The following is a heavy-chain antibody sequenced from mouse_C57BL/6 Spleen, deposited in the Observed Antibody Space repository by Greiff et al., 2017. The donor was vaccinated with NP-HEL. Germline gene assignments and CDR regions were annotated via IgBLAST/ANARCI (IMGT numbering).Heavy chain of an antibody. CDR2: IYPSDSET. CDR3: ARLWLDYFDY. V-gene: IGHV1-61*01. J-gene: IGHJ2*01. Sequence: QVQLKQPGAELVRPGSSVKLSCKASGYTFTSYWMDWVKQRPGQGLEWIGNIYPSDSETHYNQKFKDKATLTVDKSSSTAYMQPSSLTSEDSAVYYCARLWLDYFDYWGQGTTLTVSS. D-gene: IGHD2-2*01. CDR1: GYTFTSYW.